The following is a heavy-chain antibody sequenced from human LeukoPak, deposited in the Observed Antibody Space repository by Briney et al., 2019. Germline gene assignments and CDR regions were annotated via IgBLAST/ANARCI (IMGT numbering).Heavy chain of an antibody. D-gene: IGHD4-17*01. J-gene: IGHJ4*02. CDR3: ARERAVTTYYYFDY. Sequence: PSETLSLTCTVSGGSIRSYYWSWIRQPAGKGLEWIGYIYYSGSTNYNPSLKSRVTISVDTSKNQFSLKLSSVTAADTAVYYCARERAVTTYYYFDYWGQGTLVTVSS. V-gene: IGHV4-59*01. CDR1: GGSIRSYY. CDR2: IYYSGST.